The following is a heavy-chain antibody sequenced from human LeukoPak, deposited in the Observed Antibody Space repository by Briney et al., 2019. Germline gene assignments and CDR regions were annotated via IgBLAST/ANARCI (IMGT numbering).Heavy chain of an antibody. CDR1: GFTFSSYG. CDR2: IRYDGSNK. J-gene: IGHJ3*02. Sequence: GGSLRLSCAASGFTFSSYGMHWVRQAPGKGLEWVAFIRYDGSNKYYADSVKGRFTISRDNSKNTLYLQMNSLRAEDTAVYYCARLGLYSYGYNAFDIWGQGTMVTVSS. V-gene: IGHV3-30*02. D-gene: IGHD5-18*01. CDR3: ARLGLYSYGYNAFDI.